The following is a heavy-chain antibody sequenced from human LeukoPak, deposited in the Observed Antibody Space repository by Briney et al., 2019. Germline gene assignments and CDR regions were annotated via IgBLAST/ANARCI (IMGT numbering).Heavy chain of an antibody. CDR1: GYSISSGYY. V-gene: IGHV4-38-2*02. Sequence: SETLSLTCTVSGYSISSGYYWGWIRQPPGKGLEWIGSIYHSGSTSYNPSLKSRVSISVDTSKNQFSLKLSSVTAADTAVYYCARGNTRGSGWYSTVYWGQGTLVTVSS. D-gene: IGHD6-19*01. CDR2: IYHSGST. CDR3: ARGNTRGSGWYSTVY. J-gene: IGHJ4*02.